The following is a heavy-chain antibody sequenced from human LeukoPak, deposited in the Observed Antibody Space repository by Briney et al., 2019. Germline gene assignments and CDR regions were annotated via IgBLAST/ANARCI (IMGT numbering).Heavy chain of an antibody. V-gene: IGHV3-30*18. J-gene: IGHJ4*02. CDR1: GFTFSSYG. Sequence: GRSLRLSCAASGFTFSSYGIHWVRQAPGKGLEWVAVISYDGSNKYYADSVKGRFTISRDNSKNTLYLQMNSLRAEDTAVYYCAKEKGYSYGYWYFDYWGQGTLVTVSS. D-gene: IGHD5-18*01. CDR2: ISYDGSNK. CDR3: AKEKGYSYGYWYFDY.